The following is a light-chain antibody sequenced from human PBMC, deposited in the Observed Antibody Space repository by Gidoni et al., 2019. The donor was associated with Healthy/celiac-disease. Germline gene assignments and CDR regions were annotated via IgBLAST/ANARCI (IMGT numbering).Light chain of an antibody. V-gene: IGKV1-33*01. CDR2: DAS. J-gene: IGKJ2*01. CDR3: QQYDNLPPNYT. Sequence: DIQMTQSPSSLSAPVGDRVTITCQASQDISNYLNWYQQKPGKAPKLLIYDASNLETGVPSRFSGSGSGTDFTFTISSLQPEDIATYYCQQYDNLPPNYTFGQGTKLEIK. CDR1: QDISNY.